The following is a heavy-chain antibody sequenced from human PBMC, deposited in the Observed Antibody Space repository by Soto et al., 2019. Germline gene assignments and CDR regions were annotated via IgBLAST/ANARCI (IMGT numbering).Heavy chain of an antibody. CDR1: GDSVSRDSAA. V-gene: IGHV6-1*01. J-gene: IGHJ6*02. CDR3: ARGGYHYYGMDV. Sequence: PTQTLSRTCAISGDSVSRDSAAWNWIRQSPSRGLGWLGRTYYRSKWYNGYAVSVRSRITINPDTSTNQFSLQLKFVSPEDTAVYYCARGGYHYYGMDVWGQGTTLTVSS. CDR2: TYYRSKWYN. D-gene: IGHD2-15*01.